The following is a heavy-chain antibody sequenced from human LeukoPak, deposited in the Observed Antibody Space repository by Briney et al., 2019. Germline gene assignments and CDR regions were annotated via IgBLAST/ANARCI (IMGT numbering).Heavy chain of an antibody. CDR3: ARGGGSTTGRRYYSYYFMEV. D-gene: IGHD6-6*01. V-gene: IGHV4-59*01. Sequence: SETLSLTCTVSGASISIYWSWIRHSPGKGLEWIGSVFYSGSTTYNPSLKSRVTLSLDTSKRQYSLNLTSVTAADTAIYYCARGGGSTTGRRYYSYYFMEVWGKGTTVTVSS. CDR1: GASISIY. J-gene: IGHJ6*03. CDR2: VFYSGST.